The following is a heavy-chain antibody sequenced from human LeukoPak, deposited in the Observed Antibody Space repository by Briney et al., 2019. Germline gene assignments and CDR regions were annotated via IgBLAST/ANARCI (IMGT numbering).Heavy chain of an antibody. D-gene: IGHD2-15*01. CDR1: GGTFSSYA. V-gene: IGHV1-69*13. CDR2: IISIFGTA. CDR3: AREALGYCSGGSCYSKYYFDY. Sequence: SVKVSCKASGGTFSSYAISWVRQAPGQGVEWMEGIISIFGTANYAQKFQGRVTITADESTSTAYMELSSLRSEDTAVYYCAREALGYCSGGSCYSKYYFDYWGQGTLVTVSS. J-gene: IGHJ4*02.